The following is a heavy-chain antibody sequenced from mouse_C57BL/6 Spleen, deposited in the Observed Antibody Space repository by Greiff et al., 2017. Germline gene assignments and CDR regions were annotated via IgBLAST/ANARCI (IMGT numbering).Heavy chain of an antibody. D-gene: IGHD4-1*01. CDR1: GYTFTSYD. J-gene: IGHJ2*01. V-gene: IGHV1-85*01. CDR2: IYPRDGST. CDR3: ARSLGANWDYFDY. Sequence: QVQLQQSGPELVKPGASVKLSCKASGYTFTSYDINWVKQRPGPGLEWIGRIYPRDGSTKYNEKFKGKATVTVDTSSSTAYMELHSLTSEDSAVYFCARSLGANWDYFDYWGQGTTLTVSS.